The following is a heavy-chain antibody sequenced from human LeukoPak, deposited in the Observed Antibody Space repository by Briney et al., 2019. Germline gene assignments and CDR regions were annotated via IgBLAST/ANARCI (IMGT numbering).Heavy chain of an antibody. CDR1: CGSFSGYY. Sequence: SETLSLTCAVYCGSFSGYYWSWIRQPPGKGLEWIGEINHSGSTNYNPSLTSRGTISVDTSKNQFSLKLSSVTAADTAVYYCARGAGDPGAFDIWGQGTMVTVSS. J-gene: IGHJ3*02. D-gene: IGHD3-16*01. CDR3: ARGAGDPGAFDI. V-gene: IGHV4-34*01. CDR2: INHSGST.